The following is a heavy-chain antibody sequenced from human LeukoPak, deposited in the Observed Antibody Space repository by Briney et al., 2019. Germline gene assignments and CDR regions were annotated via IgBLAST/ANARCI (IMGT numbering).Heavy chain of an antibody. CDR3: ARGQAGFHL. V-gene: IGHV6-1*01. CDR2: TYFRSKGNS. Sequence: SPTLSLTFAISVDSVSISSGGWTWIRQTPSRGLEWLGSTYFRSKGNSDYALSVKGRITINPDTSENQFSLHLNSVTPEDTAVYYCARGQAGFHLWGQGTLVTLPS. CDR1: VDSVSISSGG. J-gene: IGHJ1*01.